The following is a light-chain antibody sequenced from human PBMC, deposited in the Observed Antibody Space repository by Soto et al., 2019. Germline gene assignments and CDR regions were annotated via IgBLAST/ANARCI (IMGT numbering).Light chain of an antibody. Sequence: EIVLTQSPGTLSLPPGERATLSCRASQSVSSSYLAWYQQKPGQAPRLLIYGASSRATGIPDRFSGSGSGTDFTLTISRLEPEDFAVYYCQQYGSSPPWTFGQGTKVDNK. CDR3: QQYGSSPPWT. CDR1: QSVSSSY. CDR2: GAS. V-gene: IGKV3-20*01. J-gene: IGKJ1*01.